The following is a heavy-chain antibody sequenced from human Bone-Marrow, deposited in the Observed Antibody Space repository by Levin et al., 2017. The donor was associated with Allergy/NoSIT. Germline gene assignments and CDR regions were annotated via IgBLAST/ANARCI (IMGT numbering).Heavy chain of an antibody. CDR3: ARALRPTYYYGSGSYGD. V-gene: IGHV1-8*01. CDR2: MNPNSGNT. D-gene: IGHD3-10*01. Sequence: ASVKVSCKASGYTFTSYDINWVRQATGQGLEWMGWMNPNSGNTGYAQKFQGRVTMTRNTSISTAYMELSSLRSEDTAVYYCARALRPTYYYGSGSYGDWGQGTLVTVSS. CDR1: GYTFTSYD. J-gene: IGHJ4*02.